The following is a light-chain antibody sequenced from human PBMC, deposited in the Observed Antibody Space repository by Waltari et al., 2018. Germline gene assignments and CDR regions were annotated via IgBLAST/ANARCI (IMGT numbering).Light chain of an antibody. Sequence: EIVLTQSPGTLSLSPGERATLSRMAIQSVSSSYLAWYQQKPGKAPRVLIHGASNRATGIPDRFSGSGSGTDFTLTISRLEPEDFAVYYCQQYGSSPWTFGQGTKVEIK. V-gene: IGKV3-20*01. CDR1: QSVSSSY. CDR2: GAS. J-gene: IGKJ1*01. CDR3: QQYGSSPWT.